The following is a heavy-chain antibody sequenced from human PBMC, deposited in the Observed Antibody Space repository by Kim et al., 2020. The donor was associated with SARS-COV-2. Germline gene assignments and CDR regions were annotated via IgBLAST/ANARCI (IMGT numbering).Heavy chain of an antibody. D-gene: IGHD2-21*01. CDR3: AKVYIVVVNAEFDAFDI. Sequence: VKGRFTISRDNSKNTLYLQMNSLRAEDTAVYYCAKVYIVVVNAEFDAFDIWGQGTMVTVSS. J-gene: IGHJ3*02. V-gene: IGHV3-30*02.